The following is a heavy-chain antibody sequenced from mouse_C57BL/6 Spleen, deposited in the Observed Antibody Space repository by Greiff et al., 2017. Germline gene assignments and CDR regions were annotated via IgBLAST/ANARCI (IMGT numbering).Heavy chain of an antibody. D-gene: IGHD1-1*01. CDR2: IEPSDSYT. V-gene: IGHV1-50*01. CDR3: SRYDYYGSNYAMDY. Sequence: VQLQQPGAELVKPGASVKLSCKASGYTFTSYWMQWVKQRPGQGLEWIGEIEPSDSYTNYNQKFKGKATLTVDTSSSTAYMQLSSLTSEDSAVYYCSRYDYYGSNYAMDYWGQGTSVTVSS. J-gene: IGHJ4*01. CDR1: GYTFTSYW.